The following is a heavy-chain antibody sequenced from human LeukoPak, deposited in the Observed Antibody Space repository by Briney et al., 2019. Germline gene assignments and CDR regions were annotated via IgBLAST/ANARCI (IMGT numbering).Heavy chain of an antibody. J-gene: IGHJ4*02. V-gene: IGHV3-21*01. CDR2: ISSSSSYI. CDR1: GFTFSSYS. Sequence: PGGSLRLSCAASGFTFSSYSMNWVRQAPGKGLEWVSSISSSSSYIYYADSVKGRFTISRDNAKNSLYLQMNSLRAKDTAVYYCARSVGATFYFDYWGQGTLVTVSS. D-gene: IGHD1-26*01. CDR3: ARSVGATFYFDY.